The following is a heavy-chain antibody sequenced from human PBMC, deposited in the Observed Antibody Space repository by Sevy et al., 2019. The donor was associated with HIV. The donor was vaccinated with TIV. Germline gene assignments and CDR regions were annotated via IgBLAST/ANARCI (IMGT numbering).Heavy chain of an antibody. Sequence: GGSLRLSCAASGFNFSDYAMAWVRQGPGTGLEWVSSISGTSGRTYYADSVKGGFTVSRDNTQGKLFLQMNSLRVEDTAKYYCAKNRVVGSTNSFDSWGQGDLVTVSS. D-gene: IGHD1-26*01. CDR3: AKNRVVGSTNSFDS. V-gene: IGHV3-23*01. J-gene: IGHJ4*02. CDR1: GFNFSDYA. CDR2: ISGTSGRT.